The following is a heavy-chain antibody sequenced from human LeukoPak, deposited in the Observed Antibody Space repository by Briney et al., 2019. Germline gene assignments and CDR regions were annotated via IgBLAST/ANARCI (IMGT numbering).Heavy chain of an antibody. Sequence: GGSLRLSCVASGFTFTSYTMNWVRQAPGKGLEWVANINQDGSAKFYVDSVKGRFTISRDNAKTSLYLQMNSLRVDDTAVYYCARGDYTGGSLNDAFDIWGQGRMVTVSS. D-gene: IGHD3-16*01. V-gene: IGHV3-7*01. CDR1: GFTFTSYT. CDR3: ARGDYTGGSLNDAFDI. CDR2: INQDGSAK. J-gene: IGHJ3*02.